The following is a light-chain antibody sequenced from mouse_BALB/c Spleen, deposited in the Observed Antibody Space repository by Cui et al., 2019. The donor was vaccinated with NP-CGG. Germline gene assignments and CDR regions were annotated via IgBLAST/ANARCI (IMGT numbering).Light chain of an antibody. J-gene: IGLJ1*01. CDR2: GTN. CDR3: ALWYSNHWV. V-gene: IGLV1*01. CDR1: NGAVTTSNY. Sequence: QVVLTQEPALTTSPGETVTLTCRSSNGAVTTSNYANWVQEKPDHLFTGLIGGTNNRAPGVPARFSGSLIGDKAALTITGAQTEDEAIYFCALWYSNHWVFGGGTKLTVL.